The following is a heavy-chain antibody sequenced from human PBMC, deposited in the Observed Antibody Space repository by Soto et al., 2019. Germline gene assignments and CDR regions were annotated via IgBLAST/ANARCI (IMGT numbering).Heavy chain of an antibody. Sequence: GSLRLSCAASEFTFSNYAMSWVRQAPGKGLEWVSAISYGGGTTYYADSVKGRFTISRDNSKNTLYLQMNSLRAEDTAVYYCAKNPGYYYDSTGYHFDYWGQGTLVTVS. J-gene: IGHJ4*02. CDR3: AKNPGYYYDSTGYHFDY. V-gene: IGHV3-23*01. CDR1: EFTFSNYA. D-gene: IGHD3-22*01. CDR2: ISYGGGTT.